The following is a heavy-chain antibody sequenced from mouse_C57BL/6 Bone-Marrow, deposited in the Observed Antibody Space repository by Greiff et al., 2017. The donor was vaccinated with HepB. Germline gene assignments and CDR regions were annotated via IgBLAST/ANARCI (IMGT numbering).Heavy chain of an antibody. Sequence: QVQLQQPGTELVKPGASVKLSCKASGYTFTSYWMHWVKQRPGQGLEWIGNINPSNGGTNYNEKFKSKATLTVDKSSSTAYMQLSSLTSEDSAVYYCARWPHYYGSSYGYAMDYWGQGTSVTVSS. V-gene: IGHV1-53*01. CDR3: ARWPHYYGSSYGYAMDY. D-gene: IGHD1-1*01. CDR1: GYTFTSYW. CDR2: INPSNGGT. J-gene: IGHJ4*01.